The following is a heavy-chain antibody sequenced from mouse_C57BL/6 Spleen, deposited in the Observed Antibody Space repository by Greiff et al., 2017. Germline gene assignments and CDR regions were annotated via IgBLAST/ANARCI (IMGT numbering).Heavy chain of an antibody. Sequence: EVKLVESGPGLAKPSQPLSLTCSVTGYSITSDYWHWLRKFPGNKLEYMGYINSSGRTYYNPSLKRRISITRDTSKNQYYLQLNSVTTEYTATYYGARSFITTWYFDVGGTGTTVTVSS. CDR2: INSSGRT. D-gene: IGHD1-1*01. J-gene: IGHJ1*03. V-gene: IGHV3-8*01. CDR1: GYSITSDY. CDR3: ARSFITTWYFDV.